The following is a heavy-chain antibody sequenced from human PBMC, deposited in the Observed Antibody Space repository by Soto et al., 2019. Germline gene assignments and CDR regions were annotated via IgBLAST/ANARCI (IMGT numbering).Heavy chain of an antibody. D-gene: IGHD2-15*01. V-gene: IGHV3-43*01. CDR2: ISWDVGST. Sequence: PGGSLRLSCAASGFTFDDYTMHWVRQAPGKGLEWVSLISWDVGSTYYADSVKGRFTISRDNSKNSLYLQMNSLRTEDTALYYCAKDRRKGYCSGGSCYYYYGMDVWGQGTTVTVS. CDR1: GFTFDDYT. CDR3: AKDRRKGYCSGGSCYYYYGMDV. J-gene: IGHJ6*02.